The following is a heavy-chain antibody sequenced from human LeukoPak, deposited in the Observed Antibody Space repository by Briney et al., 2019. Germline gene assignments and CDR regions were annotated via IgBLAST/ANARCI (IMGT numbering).Heavy chain of an antibody. CDR3: ARADAYSSTWCFDY. V-gene: IGHV3-53*01. Sequence: PGGSLRLSCAASGFTFSSYEMNWVRQAPGKGLEWVSVIYSGGRTYYADSVKGRFTISRDNSKNTLYLQMNSLRAEDTAVYYCARADAYSSTWCFDYWGQGALVTVSS. D-gene: IGHD6-13*01. J-gene: IGHJ4*02. CDR1: GFTFSSYE. CDR2: IYSGGRT.